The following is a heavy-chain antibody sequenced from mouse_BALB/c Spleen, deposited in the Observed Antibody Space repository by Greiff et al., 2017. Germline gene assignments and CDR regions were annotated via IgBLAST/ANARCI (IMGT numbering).Heavy chain of an antibody. CDR1: GFSLTSYG. CDR3: ARTYGNYGGFAY. Sequence: VKLQESGPGLVAPSQSLSITCTVSGFSLTSYGVHWVRQPPGKGLEWLGVIWAGGSTNYNSALMSRLSISKDNSKSQVFLKMNSLQTDDTAMYYCARTYGNYGGFAYWGQGTLVTVSA. J-gene: IGHJ3*01. D-gene: IGHD2-1*01. CDR2: IWAGGST. V-gene: IGHV2-9*02.